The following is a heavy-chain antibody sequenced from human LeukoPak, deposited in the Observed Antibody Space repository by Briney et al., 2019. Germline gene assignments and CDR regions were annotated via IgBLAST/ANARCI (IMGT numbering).Heavy chain of an antibody. CDR1: GYSFTNYW. V-gene: IGHV5-51*01. Sequence: GESLKISCKGSGYSFTNYWIGWVRQMPGKGLEWMGIIYPGDSDTRYSPPFQGQVTISADKSISIAYLQWSSLKASDTAMYYCARAERGQWLVTLDYWGQGTLVTVSS. D-gene: IGHD6-19*01. J-gene: IGHJ4*02. CDR2: IYPGDSDT. CDR3: ARAERGQWLVTLDY.